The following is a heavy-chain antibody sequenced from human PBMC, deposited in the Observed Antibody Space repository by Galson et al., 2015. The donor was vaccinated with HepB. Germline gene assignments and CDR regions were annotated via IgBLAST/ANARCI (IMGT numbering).Heavy chain of an antibody. CDR1: GFTFSSYS. Sequence: SLRLSCAASGFTFSSYSMNWVRQAPGKGLEWVSSISSSSSYIYYADSVKGRFTISRDNAKNSLYLQMNSLRAEDTAVYYCARDYRGAMIGTNRAFDIWGQGTMVTVSS. D-gene: IGHD3-22*01. V-gene: IGHV3-21*01. CDR3: ARDYRGAMIGTNRAFDI. CDR2: ISSSSSYI. J-gene: IGHJ3*02.